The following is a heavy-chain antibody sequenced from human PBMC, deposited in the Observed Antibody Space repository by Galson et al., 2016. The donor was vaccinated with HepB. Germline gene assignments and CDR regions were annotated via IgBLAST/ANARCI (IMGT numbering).Heavy chain of an antibody. Sequence: SLRLSCAASGFTFSLNALTWVRQAPGKGLEWVSAISSRGITTFYSDSVKGRFTVSRDNSKNTLFLQMDSLRAEDTAIYYWAKDFGSTGYYQVFESWGQGTLVAVSS. CDR3: AKDFGSTGYYQVFES. CDR1: GFTFSLNA. J-gene: IGHJ4*02. D-gene: IGHD3-22*01. CDR2: ISSRGITT. V-gene: IGHV3-23*01.